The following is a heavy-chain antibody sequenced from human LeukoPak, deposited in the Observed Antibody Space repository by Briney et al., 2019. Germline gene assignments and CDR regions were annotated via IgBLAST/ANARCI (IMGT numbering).Heavy chain of an antibody. D-gene: IGHD3-9*01. CDR3: ARAPLTGYYRASNWFDP. J-gene: IGHJ5*02. Sequence: SEXLSLTXAXYGGSFSGYYWSWIRQPPGKGLEWIGEINHSGSTNYNPSLKSRVTISVDTSKNQFSLKLSSVTAADTAVYYCARAPLTGYYRASNWFDPWGQGTLXT. CDR1: GGSFSGYY. V-gene: IGHV4-34*01. CDR2: INHSGST.